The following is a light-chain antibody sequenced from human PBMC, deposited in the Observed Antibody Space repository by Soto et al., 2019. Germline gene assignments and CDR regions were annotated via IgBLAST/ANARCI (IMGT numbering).Light chain of an antibody. CDR3: QQYNNWPPVT. CDR2: GAS. V-gene: IGKV3-15*01. J-gene: IGKJ5*01. Sequence: DIVMTQSPATLSVSPGERATLSCRASQSVSNNLAWFQQKPGQAPRLLIYGASTRATGIPARFSGSGSGTEFTLTISSLQYEDFAVYYCQQYNNWPPVTFGQGTRLDIK. CDR1: QSVSNN.